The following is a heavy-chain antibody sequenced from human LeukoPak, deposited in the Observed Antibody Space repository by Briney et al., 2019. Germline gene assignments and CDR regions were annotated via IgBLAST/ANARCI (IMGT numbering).Heavy chain of an antibody. CDR1: GYTFTSYD. D-gene: IGHD3-10*01. V-gene: IGHV1-8*01. CDR2: MNPNSGNT. J-gene: IGHJ4*02. CDR3: ARVGSGSYYKEAGYYFDY. Sequence: ASVKVSCKASGYTFTSYDINWVRQATGQGLEWMGWMNPNSGNTGYAQKFQGRVTMTRNTSISTAYMELRSLRSDDTAVYYCARVGSGSYYKEAGYYFDYWGQGTLATVSS.